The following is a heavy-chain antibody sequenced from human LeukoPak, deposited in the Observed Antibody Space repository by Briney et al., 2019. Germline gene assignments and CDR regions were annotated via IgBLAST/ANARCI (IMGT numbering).Heavy chain of an antibody. Sequence: GGSLRLSCTTSGFTFSSYALSWVRQAPGKGLEWVSGIRVSGSTYYPDSVTGRFTISRDNSVNTLYLQMSGLRAEDTAIYYCAKGTGDTAYYFDFWGQGVLVTVSS. J-gene: IGHJ4*02. V-gene: IGHV3-23*01. D-gene: IGHD7-27*01. CDR3: AKGTGDTAYYFDF. CDR1: GFTFSSYA. CDR2: IRVSGST.